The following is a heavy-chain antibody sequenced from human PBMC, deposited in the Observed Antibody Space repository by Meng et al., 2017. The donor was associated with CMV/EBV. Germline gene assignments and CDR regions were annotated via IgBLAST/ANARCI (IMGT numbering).Heavy chain of an antibody. Sequence: LTGAASGFTFSSYSMNWVRQAPGKGLEWVSSISSSSSYIYYADSVKGRFTISRDNAKNSLYLQMNSLRAEDTAVYYCARFSFYGGNSVAFDYYYGMDVWGQGTTVTVSS. D-gene: IGHD4-23*01. CDR1: GFTFSSYS. CDR3: ARFSFYGGNSVAFDYYYGMDV. V-gene: IGHV3-21*01. CDR2: ISSSSSYI. J-gene: IGHJ6*02.